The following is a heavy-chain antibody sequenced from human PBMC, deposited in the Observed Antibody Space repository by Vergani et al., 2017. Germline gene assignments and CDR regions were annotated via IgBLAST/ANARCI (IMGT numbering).Heavy chain of an antibody. Sequence: QVQLVQSGAEVKKPGSSVKLSCKASGGTFSSYAISWVRQAPGQGLEWMGWIIPIFGTANYAQKFQGRVTITADESTSTAYMELSSLRSEDTAVYYCARGVVGYEYVWGSWYYYYGMDVWGQGTTVTVSS. CDR1: GGTFSSYA. CDR2: IIPIFGTA. V-gene: IGHV1-69*01. CDR3: ARGVVGYEYVWGSWYYYYGMDV. J-gene: IGHJ6*02. D-gene: IGHD3-16*01.